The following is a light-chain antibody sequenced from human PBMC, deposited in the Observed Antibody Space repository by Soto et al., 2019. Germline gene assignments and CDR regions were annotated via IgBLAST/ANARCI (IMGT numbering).Light chain of an antibody. V-gene: IGKV2-30*01. CDR1: QSLENSDGNTF. J-gene: IGKJ4*01. CDR2: KIS. CDR3: MQGTHWPLT. Sequence: DVVMTQSPLSLPVTLGQAASISCRSSQSLENSDGNTFLNWFHQRPGQSPRRLIYKISNRDSGVPDRFSGSGSGPDFTLKISRVEAEDVGVYYCMQGTHWPLTFGGGTKVELK.